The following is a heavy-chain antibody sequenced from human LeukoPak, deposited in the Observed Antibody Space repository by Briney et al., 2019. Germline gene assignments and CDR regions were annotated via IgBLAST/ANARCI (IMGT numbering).Heavy chain of an antibody. D-gene: IGHD2-21*02. Sequence: GGSLRLSCAASGFTFSNAWMSWVRQAPGKGLEWVGRIKSKTDGGTTDYAAPVKGRFTISRGDSKNTLYLQMNSLKTEDTAVYYCTTSEDIVVVTAIPFDYWGQGTLVTVSS. CDR1: GFTFSNAW. CDR2: IKSKTDGGTT. CDR3: TTSEDIVVVTAIPFDY. J-gene: IGHJ4*02. V-gene: IGHV3-15*01.